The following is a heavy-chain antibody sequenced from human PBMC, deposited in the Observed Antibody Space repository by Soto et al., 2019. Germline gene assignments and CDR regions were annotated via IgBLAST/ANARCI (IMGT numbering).Heavy chain of an antibody. CDR3: ARGFSLVDAFDI. D-gene: IGHD3-10*01. Sequence: QVQLQESGPGLVKPSQTLSLTCTVSGGSISSGDYYWSWIRQPPGKGLEWIGYIYYSGSTYYNPSLKSRVTIAVDTSKNQFSLKLSSGTAADTAVYYCARGFSLVDAFDIWGQGTMVTVSS. CDR2: IYYSGST. J-gene: IGHJ3*02. CDR1: GGSISSGDYY. V-gene: IGHV4-30-4*01.